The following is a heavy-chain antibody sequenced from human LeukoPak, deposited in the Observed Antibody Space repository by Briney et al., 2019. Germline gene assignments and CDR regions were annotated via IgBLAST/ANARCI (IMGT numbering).Heavy chain of an antibody. CDR3: AKSGTGYVWGSYRSGIDY. CDR2: ISYDGSNK. V-gene: IGHV3-30*18. Sequence: GGSLRLSCAASGFTFSSYGVHWVRQAPGKGLEWVAVISYDGSNKYYADSVKGRFTISRDNSKNTLYLQMNSLRAEDTAVYYCAKSGTGYVWGSYRSGIDYWGQGTLVTVSS. J-gene: IGHJ4*02. CDR1: GFTFSSYG. D-gene: IGHD3-16*02.